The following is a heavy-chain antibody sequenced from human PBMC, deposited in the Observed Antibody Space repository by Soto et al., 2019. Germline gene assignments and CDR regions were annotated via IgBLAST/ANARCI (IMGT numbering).Heavy chain of an antibody. CDR1: GFTFDDYA. J-gene: IGHJ1*01. Sequence: DVQLVESGGGLVQPGRSLRLSCAASGFTFDDYAMHWVRQAPGKGLEWVSGISWNSGSIGYADSVKGRFTISRDNAKNSLYLQMNSLRAEDTALYYCAKGVNHGDYGENGYFQHWGQGTLVTVSS. CDR2: ISWNSGSI. V-gene: IGHV3-9*01. D-gene: IGHD4-17*01. CDR3: AKGVNHGDYGENGYFQH.